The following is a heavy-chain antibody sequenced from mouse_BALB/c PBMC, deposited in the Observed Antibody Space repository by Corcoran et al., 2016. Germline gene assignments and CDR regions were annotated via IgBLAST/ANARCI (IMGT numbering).Heavy chain of an antibody. D-gene: IGHD2-1*01. V-gene: IGHV14-3*02. J-gene: IGHJ2*01. Sequence: EVQLQQSGAELVKPGASVKLSCTASGFNIKDTYMHWVKQRPEQGLEWIGRIDPANGSTKSDPKFQGKATMTADTSSNTVYLQLSSLTSEATDVYYCGRSREGNYVVYWGQGTTLTVSS. CDR2: IDPANGST. CDR3: GRSREGNYVVY. CDR1: GFNIKDTY.